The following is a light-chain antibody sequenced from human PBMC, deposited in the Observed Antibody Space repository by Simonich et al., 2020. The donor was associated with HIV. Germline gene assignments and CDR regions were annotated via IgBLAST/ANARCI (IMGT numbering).Light chain of an antibody. Sequence: EIVMTQSPATLSVSPGERATLSCRASQSVSSNLAWNQQKPGQAPRLLIYGASSRATGIPDRFSGSGSGTDFTLTISRLEPEDFAVYYCQQYGSSPWTFGQGTKVEIK. CDR2: GAS. CDR1: QSVSSN. V-gene: IGKV3-20*01. CDR3: QQYGSSPWT. J-gene: IGKJ1*01.